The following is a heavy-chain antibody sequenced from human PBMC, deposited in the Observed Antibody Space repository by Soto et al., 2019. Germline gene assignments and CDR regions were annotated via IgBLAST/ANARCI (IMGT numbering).Heavy chain of an antibody. CDR3: ARGGSDYYYGLDV. D-gene: IGHD3-16*01. CDR2: IFYSGIT. V-gene: IGHV4-59*01. Sequence: PSETLSLTCTVSGGSITSYYWSWIRQPPGKGLEWIGYIFYSGITSYNPSLKSRVNISVDTSKKQLSLKLSSVTAADTAVYYCARGGSDYYYGLDVWGQGTTVTVSS. J-gene: IGHJ6*02. CDR1: GGSITSYY.